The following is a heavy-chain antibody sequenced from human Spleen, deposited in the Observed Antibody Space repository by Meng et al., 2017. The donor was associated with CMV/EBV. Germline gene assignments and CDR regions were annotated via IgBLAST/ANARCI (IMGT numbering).Heavy chain of an antibody. CDR2: IYTSGST. V-gene: IGHV4-59*10. Sequence: QVRLQRWGAGLLKPSESLSLTCAVYGGSISSYYWSWIRQPAGKGLEWIGRIYTSGSTNYNPSLKSRVTMSVDTSKNQFSLKLSSVTAADTAVYYCARDLWSSSGSDYWGQGTLVTVSS. CDR1: GGSISSYY. CDR3: ARDLWSSSGSDY. D-gene: IGHD6-6*01. J-gene: IGHJ4*02.